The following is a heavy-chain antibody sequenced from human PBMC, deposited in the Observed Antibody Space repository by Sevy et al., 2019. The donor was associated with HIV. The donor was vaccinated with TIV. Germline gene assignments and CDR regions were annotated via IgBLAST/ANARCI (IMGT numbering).Heavy chain of an antibody. CDR2: IKSDGRFT. CDR3: ARGVGYSYDSADY. V-gene: IGHV3-74*01. J-gene: IGHJ4*02. CDR1: GFTLSTYW. Sequence: GGSLRLSCAASGFTLSTYWMHWARQVPGKGLVWVSRIKSDGRFTNYADSVKGRFTISRDNTKNTLDLQMNSLRVEDTGVYYCARGVGYSYDSADYWGQGPLVTVSS. D-gene: IGHD5-18*01.